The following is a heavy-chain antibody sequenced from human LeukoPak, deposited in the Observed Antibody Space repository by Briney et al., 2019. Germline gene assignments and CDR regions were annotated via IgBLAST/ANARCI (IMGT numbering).Heavy chain of an antibody. CDR3: ARRNTIIVAGLDY. Sequence: ASVKLSCKASGYTFTSYDINWVRQATGQGLEWMGWMNPNSGNTGYAQKFQGRVTMTRNTSISTAFMELSSLRSEDTAVYYCARRNTIIVAGLDYWGQGTLVTVSS. V-gene: IGHV1-8*01. CDR1: GYTFTSYD. J-gene: IGHJ4*02. D-gene: IGHD2-15*01. CDR2: MNPNSGNT.